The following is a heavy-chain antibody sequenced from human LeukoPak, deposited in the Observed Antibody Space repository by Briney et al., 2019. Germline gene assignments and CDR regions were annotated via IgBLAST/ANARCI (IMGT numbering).Heavy chain of an antibody. CDR1: GGSISSGSYY. D-gene: IGHD3-10*01. CDR2: IYSSGST. CDR3: ARDDGSQSY. Sequence: SQTLSLTCTVSGGSISSGSYYWSWIRQPAGKGLEWIGRIYSSGSTNYNPSLKSRVTMSVDTSKNQFSPKLSSVTAADTAVYYCARDDGSQSYWGQGTLVTVSS. V-gene: IGHV4-61*02. J-gene: IGHJ4*02.